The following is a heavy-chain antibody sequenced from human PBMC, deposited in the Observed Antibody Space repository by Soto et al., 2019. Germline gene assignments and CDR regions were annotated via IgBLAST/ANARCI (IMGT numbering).Heavy chain of an antibody. CDR1: GFSFSTNA. J-gene: IGHJ5*01. V-gene: IGHV3-23*01. CDR2: ISGSGGNT. D-gene: IGHD1-7*01. Sequence: DVQLLESGGGSVQPGGSLRLSCVASGFSFSTNAMSWVRQAPGKGLEWVSGISGSGGNTDYAESVRGRSTISRENPKNTLYLQMSSLRVEDTAVYYCAKGRRRWNYSDSWGQGTLVTVSS. CDR3: AKGRRRWNYSDS.